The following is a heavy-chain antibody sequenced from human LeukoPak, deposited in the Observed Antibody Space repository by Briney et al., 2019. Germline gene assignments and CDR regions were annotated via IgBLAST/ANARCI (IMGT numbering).Heavy chain of an antibody. CDR1: GFTFSSYA. Sequence: PGGSLRLSCAASGFTFSSYAMHWVRQAPGKGLELVAVISYDGSNKYYADSVKGRFNISRDNSKNTLYLQMNSLRAEDTVVYYCARERRGSMVRGVILYFDYWGQGTLVTVAS. D-gene: IGHD3-10*01. CDR2: ISYDGSNK. CDR3: ARERRGSMVRGVILYFDY. J-gene: IGHJ4*02. V-gene: IGHV3-30*04.